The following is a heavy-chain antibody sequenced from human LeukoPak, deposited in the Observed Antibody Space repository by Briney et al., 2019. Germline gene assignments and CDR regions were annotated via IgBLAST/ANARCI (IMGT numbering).Heavy chain of an antibody. CDR2: IIPTFGTA. V-gene: IGHV1-69*06. D-gene: IGHD2-21*01. Sequence: GASVKVSCKASGGTFSSYAISWVRQAPGQGLEWMGGIIPTFGTANYAQKFQGRVTITADKSTSTAYMELSSLRSEDTAVYYCARDLGGGATGDAFDIWGQGTMVTVSS. CDR3: ARDLGGGATGDAFDI. CDR1: GGTFSSYA. J-gene: IGHJ3*02.